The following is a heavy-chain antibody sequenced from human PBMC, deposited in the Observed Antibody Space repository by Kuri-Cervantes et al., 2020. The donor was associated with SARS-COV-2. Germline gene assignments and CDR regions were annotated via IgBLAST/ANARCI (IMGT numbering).Heavy chain of an antibody. CDR1: GGTFSSYA. D-gene: IGHD2-2*01. V-gene: IGHV1-69*05. J-gene: IGHJ5*02. CDR3: VREGCSSTSCYSAWFDP. CDR2: IIPIFGTA. Sequence: SVKVSCKASGGTFSSYAISWVRQAPGQGLEWMGGIIPIFGTANYAQKFQGRVTITTDESTSTAYMELSSLRSEDTAVYYCVREGCSSTSCYSAWFDPWGQGTLVTVSS.